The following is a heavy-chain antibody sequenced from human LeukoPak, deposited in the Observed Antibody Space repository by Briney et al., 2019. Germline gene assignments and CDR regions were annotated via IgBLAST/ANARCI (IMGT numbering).Heavy chain of an antibody. D-gene: IGHD6-13*01. Sequence: GGSLRLSCAASGFTFSSYAMSWVRQAPGKGLEWVANIKKDGSEKYYVDSVKGRFTISRDNAKNSLYLQMNSLRAEDTAVYYCARVRKEVSSSWYPPNYYYYYMDVWGKGTTVTVSS. CDR1: GFTFSSYA. J-gene: IGHJ6*03. CDR3: ARVRKEVSSSWYPPNYYYYYMDV. V-gene: IGHV3-7*01. CDR2: IKKDGSEK.